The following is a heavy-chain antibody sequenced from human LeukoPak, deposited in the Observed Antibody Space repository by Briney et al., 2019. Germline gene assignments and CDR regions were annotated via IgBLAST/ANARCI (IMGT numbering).Heavy chain of an antibody. CDR2: IYSGDST. J-gene: IGHJ6*02. Sequence: PGVSLRLSCAASGFTVNSNSMSWVRQATGKGLECVAAIYSGDSTYYPDSVKGRFSISRDNSKNTLYLQMSSLRAEDTAIYYCVGRPYYYYGMDVWGQGTTVTVSS. V-gene: IGHV3-53*01. CDR3: VGRPYYYYGMDV. CDR1: GFTVNSNS.